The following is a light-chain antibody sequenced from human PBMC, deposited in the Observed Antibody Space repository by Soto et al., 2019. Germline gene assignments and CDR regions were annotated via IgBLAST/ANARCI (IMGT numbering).Light chain of an antibody. Sequence: EIVMTQSRATLSVSPGERATLSCRASQSVSSNLAWYQQKPGQAPRLLIYGASTRATGIPARFSGSGSGTELTLTISSLQSEDFAVYYCQQYNNWPPGRTFGQGTKVEIK. CDR1: QSVSSN. CDR2: GAS. CDR3: QQYNNWPPGRT. J-gene: IGKJ1*01. V-gene: IGKV3-15*01.